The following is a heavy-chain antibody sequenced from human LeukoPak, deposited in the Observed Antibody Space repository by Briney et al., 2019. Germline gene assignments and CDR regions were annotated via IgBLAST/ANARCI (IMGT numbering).Heavy chain of an antibody. D-gene: IGHD6-25*01. CDR2: INAGNGNT. CDR1: GYTFASYA. J-gene: IGHJ2*01. V-gene: IGHV1-3*01. Sequence: ASVKVSCKASGYTFASYAMHWVRQAPGQRLEWMGWINAGNGNTKYSQKFQGRVTITRDTSASTAYMELSSLRSEDTAVYYCARGSAMWYFDLWGRGTLVTVSS. CDR3: ARGSAMWYFDL.